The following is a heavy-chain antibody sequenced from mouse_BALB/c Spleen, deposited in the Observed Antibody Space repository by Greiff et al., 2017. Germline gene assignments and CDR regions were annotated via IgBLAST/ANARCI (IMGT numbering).Heavy chain of an antibody. Sequence: VQRVESGPGLVAPSQSLSITCTVSGFSLTSYGVHWVRQPPGKGLEWLGVIWAGGSTNYNSALMSRLSISKDNSKSQVFLKMNSLQTDDTAMYYCARDYRYAYYAMDYWGQGTSVTVSS. CDR2: IWAGGST. D-gene: IGHD1-2*01. CDR1: GFSLTSYG. CDR3: ARDYRYAYYAMDY. V-gene: IGHV2-9*02. J-gene: IGHJ4*01.